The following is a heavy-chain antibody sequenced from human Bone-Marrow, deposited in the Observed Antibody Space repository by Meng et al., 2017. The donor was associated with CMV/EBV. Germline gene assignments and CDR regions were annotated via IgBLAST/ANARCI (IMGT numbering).Heavy chain of an antibody. CDR1: GYTFTGYY. CDR3: ARTIVVVPAANEIYYYGMDV. CDR2: INPNSGGT. J-gene: IGHJ6*02. Sequence: ASVKVSCKASGYTFTGYYMHWVRQAPGQGLEWMGWINPNSGGTNYAQKFQGRVTMTRDTSISTAYMELSRLRTDDTAVYYCARTIVVVPAANEIYYYGMDVWGQGTMVTVSS. V-gene: IGHV1-2*02. D-gene: IGHD2-2*01.